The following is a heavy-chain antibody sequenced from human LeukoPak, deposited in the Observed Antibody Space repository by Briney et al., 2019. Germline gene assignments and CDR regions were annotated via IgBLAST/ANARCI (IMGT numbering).Heavy chain of an antibody. Sequence: GASVKVSCKASGYTFTSYDINWVRQATGQGLEWMGWMNPNSGNTGYAQKFQGRVTMTRNTSISTAYMELSSLRSEDTAVYYCARGGKLTYYDILTGYPDAFDIWAKGQWSPSLQ. D-gene: IGHD3-9*01. CDR2: MNPNSGNT. J-gene: IGHJ3*02. CDR3: ARGGKLTYYDILTGYPDAFDI. V-gene: IGHV1-8*01. CDR1: GYTFTSYD.